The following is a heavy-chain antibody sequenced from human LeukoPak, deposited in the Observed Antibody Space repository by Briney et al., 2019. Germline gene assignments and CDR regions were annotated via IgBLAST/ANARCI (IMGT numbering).Heavy chain of an antibody. CDR1: GYTFTSYY. D-gene: IGHD2-21*02. Sequence: ASVKVSCKASGYTFTSYYMHWVRQAPEQGLEWMGIINPSGGSTSYAQKFQGRVTMTRDTSTSTVYMELSSLRSEDTAVYYCARGPMLAYCGGDCYLFDYWGQGTLVTVSS. J-gene: IGHJ4*02. CDR3: ARGPMLAYCGGDCYLFDY. CDR2: INPSGGST. V-gene: IGHV1-46*01.